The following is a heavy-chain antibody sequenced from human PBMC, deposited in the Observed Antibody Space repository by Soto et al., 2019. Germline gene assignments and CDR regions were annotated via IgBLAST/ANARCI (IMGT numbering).Heavy chain of an antibody. CDR2: IYHSGST. D-gene: IGHD2-15*01. V-gene: IGHV4-4*02. Sequence: QVQLQESGPGLVKPSGTLSLTCAVSGGSISSSNWWSWVRQPPGKGLEWIGEIYHSGSTNYNPSLKSRVXXAXDXXKNQFSLQLSSVTAADTAVYYCARDLGLGGGSFDYWGQGTLVTVSS. CDR1: GGSISSSNW. CDR3: ARDLGLGGGSFDY. J-gene: IGHJ4*02.